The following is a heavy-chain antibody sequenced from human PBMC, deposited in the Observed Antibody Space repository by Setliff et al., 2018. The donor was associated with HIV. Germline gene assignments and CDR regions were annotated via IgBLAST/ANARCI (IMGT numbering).Heavy chain of an antibody. CDR1: GFSFSSYG. D-gene: IGHD3-10*02. V-gene: IGHV3-11*01. CDR2: ISSSGSTI. Sequence: PGGSLRLSCAASGFSFSSYGMSWIRQAPGKGLEWVSYISSSGSTIYYADSVKGRFTISRDNAKNSLYLQMNSLRAEDTAMYYCARDKGPPPVVHLDYWGQGTLVTVSS. J-gene: IGHJ4*02. CDR3: ARDKGPPPVVHLDY.